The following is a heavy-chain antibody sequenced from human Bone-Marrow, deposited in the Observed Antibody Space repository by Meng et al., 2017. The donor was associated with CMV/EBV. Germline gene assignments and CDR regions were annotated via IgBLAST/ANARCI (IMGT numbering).Heavy chain of an antibody. Sequence: ASMKVSCKASGYTFTGYYIYWVRQAPGQGLEWMGWINPNSGGTDYAQKFQGRVTMTRDTSISTAYMELSRLRSDDTAVYYCAVSGSRADYRGQGTLVTVSS. CDR1: GYTFTGYY. J-gene: IGHJ4*02. V-gene: IGHV1-2*02. CDR2: INPNSGGT. CDR3: AVSGSRADY. D-gene: IGHD6-13*01.